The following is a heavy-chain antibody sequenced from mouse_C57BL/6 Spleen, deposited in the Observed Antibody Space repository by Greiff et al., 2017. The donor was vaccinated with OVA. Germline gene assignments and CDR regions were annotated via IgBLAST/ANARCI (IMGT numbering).Heavy chain of an antibody. CDR1: GFSLTSYA. CDR2: IWTGGGT. Sequence: VKLVESGPGLVAPSQSLSITCTVSGFSLTSYAISWVRQPPGKGLEWLGVIWTGGGTNYNSAHKSRLSISKDNSKSEVFLKMNSLQTDDTAMYYGARNGGSSSYAIDYWGQGTSVTVSS. CDR3: ARNGGSSSYAIDY. V-gene: IGHV2-9-1*01. J-gene: IGHJ4*01. D-gene: IGHD1-1*01.